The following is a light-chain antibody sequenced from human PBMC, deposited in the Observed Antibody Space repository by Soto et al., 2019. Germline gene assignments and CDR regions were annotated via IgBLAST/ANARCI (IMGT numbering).Light chain of an antibody. Sequence: EIVLTQSPVTLSLSPGGRATLSCRASESVNGNYLAWYQQRRGQAPRLLIYGASTRATGILDRFSGSGSATDFTLTISRLEPEDVAVYYCQQYGRSLPITFGQGTRLEI. CDR2: GAS. J-gene: IGKJ5*01. CDR3: QQYGRSLPIT. V-gene: IGKV3-20*01. CDR1: ESVNGNY.